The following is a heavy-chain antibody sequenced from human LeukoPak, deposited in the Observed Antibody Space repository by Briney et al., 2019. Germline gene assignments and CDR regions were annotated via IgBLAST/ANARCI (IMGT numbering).Heavy chain of an antibody. CDR1: GGSFSGYY. J-gene: IGHJ4*02. D-gene: IGHD1-26*01. V-gene: IGHV4-34*01. CDR2: INHSGST. Sequence: KASETLSLTCAVYGGSFSGYYWSWLRQPPGKGLEWIGEINHSGSTNYNASLQSRVTISIDTSKNQFSLRLNSVTAADTAMYYCAKSGGYGLIDYWGQGTRVTVSS. CDR3: AKSGGYGLIDY.